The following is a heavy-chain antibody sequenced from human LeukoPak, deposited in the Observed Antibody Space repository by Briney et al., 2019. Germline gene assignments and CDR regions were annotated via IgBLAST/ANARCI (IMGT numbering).Heavy chain of an antibody. Sequence: GGSLRLSCAASGFTFSSYAMSWVRQAPGKGLEWVSAISGSGGSTHYADSVKGRFTISRNNSKNTLYLQMNSLRAEDTAVYYCAKIQVTTYFLDAFDIWGQGTMVTVSS. CDR3: AKIQVTTYFLDAFDI. D-gene: IGHD4-11*01. J-gene: IGHJ3*02. V-gene: IGHV3-23*01. CDR1: GFTFSSYA. CDR2: ISGSGGST.